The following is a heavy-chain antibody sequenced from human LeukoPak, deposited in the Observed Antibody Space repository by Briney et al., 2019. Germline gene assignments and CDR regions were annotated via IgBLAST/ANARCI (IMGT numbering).Heavy chain of an antibody. J-gene: IGHJ4*02. CDR3: AKSTGPYSSSFVY. V-gene: IGHV3-9*03. D-gene: IGHD6-13*01. CDR2: ISWNSGSI. CDR1: GFTFDDYA. Sequence: PGRSLRLSCAASGFTFDDYAMHWVRQAPGKGLEWVSGISWNSGSIGYADSVKGRFTISRDNAKNSLYLQMNSLRAEDMALYYCAKSTGPYSSSFVYWGQGTLVTVSS.